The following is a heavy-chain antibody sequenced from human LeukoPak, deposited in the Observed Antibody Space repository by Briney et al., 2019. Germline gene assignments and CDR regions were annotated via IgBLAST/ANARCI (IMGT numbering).Heavy chain of an antibody. Sequence: PGGSLRLPCVAYGFTFSSYWMHWVRQVPGKGLVWVSRINSDGTSTSYADSVKGRFTISRDNAKNTLYLQMNSLTTEDTAVYYCTTDPGAEWEPQYAFDIWGQGIMVTVSS. CDR3: TTDPGAEWEPQYAFDI. V-gene: IGHV3-74*01. CDR2: INSDGTST. J-gene: IGHJ3*02. CDR1: GFTFSSYW. D-gene: IGHD1-26*01.